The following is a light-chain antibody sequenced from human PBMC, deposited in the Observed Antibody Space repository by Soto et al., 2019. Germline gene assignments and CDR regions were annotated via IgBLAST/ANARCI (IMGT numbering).Light chain of an antibody. J-gene: IGKJ1*01. CDR2: KAS. V-gene: IGKV1-5*03. Sequence: EIQMTQSPSTMSGSLGDRVTITCRASQSISTYLAWYRHKPGEAIKLLIYKASTLERGVPSRFRGSGSGTDFTITISSLQPDDFANYYCQPYNSDSRTFGQGTKVDIK. CDR3: QPYNSDSRT. CDR1: QSISTY.